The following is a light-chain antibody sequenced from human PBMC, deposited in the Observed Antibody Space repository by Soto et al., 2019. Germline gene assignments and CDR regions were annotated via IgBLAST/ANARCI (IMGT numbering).Light chain of an antibody. J-gene: IGKJ4*01. V-gene: IGKV1-33*01. Sequence: DIQMTQSPSYLSASVGDRVTITCQAGQDISNYLNWYQQKPGKAPKLLIYDTSNLEGGVPSRFRGSRSGTDFIFTISSLQPEDIATYYCQQSLAFGGGTKVQIK. CDR3: QQSLA. CDR2: DTS. CDR1: QDISNY.